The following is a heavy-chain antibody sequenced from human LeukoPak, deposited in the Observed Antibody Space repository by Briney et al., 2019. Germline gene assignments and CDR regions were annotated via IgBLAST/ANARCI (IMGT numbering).Heavy chain of an antibody. J-gene: IGHJ4*02. CDR2: ISSSSSYI. V-gene: IGHV3-21*01. Sequence: GGCLRLSCAASGFTFSSYSMNWVRQAPGKGLEWVSSISSSSSYIYYADSVKGRFTISRDNAKNSLYLQMNSLRAEDTAVYYCARARTAFPTYYYDSSGYSDYWGQGTLVTVSS. D-gene: IGHD3-22*01. CDR3: ARARTAFPTYYYDSSGYSDY. CDR1: GFTFSSYS.